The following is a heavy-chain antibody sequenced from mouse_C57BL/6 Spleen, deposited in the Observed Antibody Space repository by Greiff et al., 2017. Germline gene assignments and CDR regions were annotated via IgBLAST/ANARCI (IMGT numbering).Heavy chain of an antibody. J-gene: IGHJ2*01. Sequence: VQLQQPGAELVRPGSSVKLSCKASGYTFTSYWMHWVKQRPIQGLEWIGNIYPSDSETHYNQKFKDKATLTVDKSSSTAYMQLSSLTSEDSAVYYCALYYGSSYGVNYFDYWGQGTTLTVSS. V-gene: IGHV1-52*01. D-gene: IGHD1-1*01. CDR1: GYTFTSYW. CDR3: ALYYGSSYGVNYFDY. CDR2: IYPSDSET.